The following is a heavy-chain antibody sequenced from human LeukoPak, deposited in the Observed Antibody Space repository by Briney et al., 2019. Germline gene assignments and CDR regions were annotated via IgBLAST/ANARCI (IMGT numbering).Heavy chain of an antibody. D-gene: IGHD4/OR15-4a*01. CDR3: ARRAGAYSPPYDY. CDR1: GFIFSSYG. CDR2: IYSDNT. V-gene: IGHV3-53*01. J-gene: IGHJ4*02. Sequence: PGGTLRLSCAASGFIFSSYGMSWVRQAPGKGLEWVSFIYSDNTHYSDSVKGRFTISRDNSKNTLYLQMNSLRAEDTAVYYCARRAGAYSPPYDYWGQGTLVTVSS.